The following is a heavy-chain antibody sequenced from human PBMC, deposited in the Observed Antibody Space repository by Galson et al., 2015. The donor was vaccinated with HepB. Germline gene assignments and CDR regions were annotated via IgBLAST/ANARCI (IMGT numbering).Heavy chain of an antibody. CDR1: GFTVSSNY. CDR2: IWYDESIK. J-gene: IGHJ4*02. D-gene: IGHD1-26*01. Sequence: LRLSCAASGFTVSSNYMSWVRQAPGKGLEWVAVIWYDESIKEYGESVKGRFTISRDNSKSVLYLQMNNMRAEDTAMYYCARCLGASLDYWGQGILVTVSS. V-gene: IGHV3-33*08. CDR3: ARCLGASLDY.